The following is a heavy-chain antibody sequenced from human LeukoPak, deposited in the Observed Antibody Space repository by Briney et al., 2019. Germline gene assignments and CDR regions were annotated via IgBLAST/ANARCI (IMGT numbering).Heavy chain of an antibody. CDR1: GGSINNYY. V-gene: IGHV4-59*08. CDR2: IYYTGST. D-gene: IGHD3-22*01. Sequence: SETLSLTCIVSGGSINNYYWSWIRQPPGKGLEGIGYIYYTGSTNYSPSLKSRVTISADTSKNQFSLKLRSVTAADTAVYFCARHQGHDFYDSSGYYSFDYWGQGTLVTVSS. J-gene: IGHJ4*02. CDR3: ARHQGHDFYDSSGYYSFDY.